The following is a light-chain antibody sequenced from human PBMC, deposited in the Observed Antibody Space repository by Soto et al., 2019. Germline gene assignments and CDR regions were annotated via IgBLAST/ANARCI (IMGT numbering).Light chain of an antibody. CDR3: QQSYSTPPIT. Sequence: DIQLTQSPSFLSASVGDRVTITCRASQSISTYLHWYQQKPGKAPKLLIYAASTLQSGVPSRFSGSGSGTDFTLTISSLQPEDFATYYCQQSYSTPPITFGQGTRLEIK. J-gene: IGKJ5*01. CDR1: QSISTY. CDR2: AAS. V-gene: IGKV1-39*01.